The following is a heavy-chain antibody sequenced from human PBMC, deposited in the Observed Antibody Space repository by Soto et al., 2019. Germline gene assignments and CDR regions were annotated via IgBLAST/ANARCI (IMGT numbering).Heavy chain of an antibody. D-gene: IGHD2-2*01. Sequence: QVQLVQSGAEVKKPGSSVKDSCKASGGTFSSYAISWVRQAPGQGLEWMGGIIPISDTTNYAQKFQGRVTITGDESTSTAYMELSSLRSEDTAVYYCARSQGSSTSLEIYYYYYYGMDFWGQGTTVTVSS. CDR2: IIPISDTT. V-gene: IGHV1-69*01. CDR1: GGTFSSYA. J-gene: IGHJ6*02. CDR3: ARSQGSSTSLEIYYYYYYGMDF.